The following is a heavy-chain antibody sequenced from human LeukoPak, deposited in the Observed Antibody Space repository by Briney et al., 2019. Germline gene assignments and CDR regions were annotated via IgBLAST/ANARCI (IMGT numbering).Heavy chain of an antibody. J-gene: IGHJ4*02. CDR3: ARDSCGGDCLDY. D-gene: IGHD2-21*01. Sequence: PGGSLRLSCAAPGFMFHDYAIHWVRQAPGKGLEWVAVIWYDGSNKYYADSVKGRFTISRDNSKNTLYLQMNSLRAEDTAVYYCARDSCGGDCLDYWGQGTLVTVSS. CDR1: GFMFHDYA. V-gene: IGHV3-33*01. CDR2: IWYDGSNK.